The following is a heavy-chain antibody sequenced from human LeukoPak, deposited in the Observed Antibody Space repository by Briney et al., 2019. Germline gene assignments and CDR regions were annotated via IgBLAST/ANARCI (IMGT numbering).Heavy chain of an antibody. V-gene: IGHV3-23*01. CDR1: GFTFSSYA. Sequence: GGSLRLSCAASGFTFSSYAMSWVRQAPGKGLEWVSAISGSGGSAYYADSVKGRFTISRDNSKNTLYLQMNSLRAEDAAVYYCAMATKHFYYYYGMDVWGQGTTVTVSS. CDR2: ISGSGGSA. J-gene: IGHJ6*02. CDR3: AMATKHFYYYYGMDV.